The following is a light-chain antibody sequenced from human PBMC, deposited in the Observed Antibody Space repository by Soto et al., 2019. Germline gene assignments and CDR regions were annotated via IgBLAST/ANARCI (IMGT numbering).Light chain of an antibody. J-gene: IGLJ2*01. V-gene: IGLV2-14*03. CDR3: SSYTSTTMV. CDR2: DVS. CDR1: SSDV. Sequence: QSALTQPASMSGSPGQSITISCTGTSSDVSWYQHHPGEAPKLMIYDVSNRPSGISNRFSGSKSGNTASLTISGLQAEDEADYYCSSYTSTTMVFGGGTKVTVL.